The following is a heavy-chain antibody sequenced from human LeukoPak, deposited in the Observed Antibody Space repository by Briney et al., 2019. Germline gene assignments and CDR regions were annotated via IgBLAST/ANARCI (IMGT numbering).Heavy chain of an antibody. V-gene: IGHV3-9*01. Sequence: GRSLRLSCAASGFTFDDYAMHWVRQAPGKGLEWVSGISWNSGSIGYADSVKGRFTISRDNAKNSLYLQMNSLRADDTAVYYCARCSSRRSASDYWGQGTLVTVSS. CDR2: ISWNSGSI. CDR3: ARCSSRRSASDY. J-gene: IGHJ4*02. CDR1: GFTFDDYA. D-gene: IGHD3-10*02.